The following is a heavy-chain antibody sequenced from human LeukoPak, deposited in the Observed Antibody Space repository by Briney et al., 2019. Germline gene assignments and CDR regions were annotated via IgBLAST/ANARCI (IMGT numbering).Heavy chain of an antibody. V-gene: IGHV4-39*07. CDR2: IYYSGST. D-gene: IGHD6-6*01. CDR3: ARYVDPARGAFDI. Sequence: SETLSLTCTVSGGSISSSSYYWGWIRQPPGKGLEWIGSIYYSGSTYYNPSLKSRVTISVDTSKNQFSLKLSSVTAADTAVYYCARYVDPARGAFDIWGQGTMVTVSS. J-gene: IGHJ3*02. CDR1: GGSISSSSYY.